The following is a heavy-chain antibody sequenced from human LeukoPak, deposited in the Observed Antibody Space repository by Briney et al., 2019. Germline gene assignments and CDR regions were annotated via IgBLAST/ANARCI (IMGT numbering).Heavy chain of an antibody. D-gene: IGHD2-15*01. V-gene: IGHV3-48*03. Sequence: GGSLRLSCSASGFTFSSYEMNWVRQAPGKGLEWISYITGSGDTIYYADSVKGRFTISRDNAKNSLYLQMNSLRAEDTAVYYCARGDKVVAADYYYYMDVWGKGTTVTISS. J-gene: IGHJ6*03. CDR2: ITGSGDTI. CDR3: ARGDKVVAADYYYYMDV. CDR1: GFTFSSYE.